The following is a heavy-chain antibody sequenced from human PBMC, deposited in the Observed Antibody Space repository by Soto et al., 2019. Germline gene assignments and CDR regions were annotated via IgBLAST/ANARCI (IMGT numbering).Heavy chain of an antibody. CDR2: INSDGSVS. CDR1: GFTFSNYW. V-gene: IGHV3-74*01. D-gene: IGHD2-15*01. J-gene: IGHJ6*03. CDR3: ARGDCVGGPCYSLAGSFYYYMDV. Sequence: EVQLVESGGGLVQPGGSLRLSCAASGFTFSNYWMYWVRQAPGKGLVWVSRINSDGSVSSYADSVKGRLTISRDNVKNTQYLQMNSLRAEDTAVYYCARGDCVGGPCYSLAGSFYYYMDVWGKGTTVTVS.